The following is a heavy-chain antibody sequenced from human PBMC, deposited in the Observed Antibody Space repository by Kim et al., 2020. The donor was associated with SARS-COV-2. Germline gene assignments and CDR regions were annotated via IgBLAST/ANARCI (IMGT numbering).Heavy chain of an antibody. CDR3: ARGTPEGYFDY. Sequence: TYYNPSLKSRVTISVDTSKNQFSLKLSSVTAADTAVYYCARGTPEGYFDYWGQGTLVTVSS. J-gene: IGHJ4*02. CDR2: T. V-gene: IGHV4-31*02.